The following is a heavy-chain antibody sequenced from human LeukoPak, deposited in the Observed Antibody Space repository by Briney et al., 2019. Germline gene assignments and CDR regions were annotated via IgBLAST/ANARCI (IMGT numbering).Heavy chain of an antibody. Sequence: GGSLRLSCAASGFTFSSYAMHWVRQAPGKGLEWVAVISYDGSNKYYADSVKGRFTISRDNSKNTLYLQMNSLRAEDTAVYYCAAYGSVWGQGTLVIVSS. CDR2: ISYDGSNK. J-gene: IGHJ4*02. CDR3: AAYGSV. CDR1: GFTFSSYA. D-gene: IGHD3-10*01. V-gene: IGHV3-30-3*01.